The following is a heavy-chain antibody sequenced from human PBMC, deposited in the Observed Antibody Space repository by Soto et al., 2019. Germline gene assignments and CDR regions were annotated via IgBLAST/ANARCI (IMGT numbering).Heavy chain of an antibody. CDR1: GDTSDSFS. J-gene: IGHJ6*02. CDR3: AKVRASYLSASYFYYGLDV. CDR2: IIPMFGTG. D-gene: IGHD3-10*01. Sequence: QVQLVQSGAEVKKPGSSVRVSCKASGDTSDSFSISWVRQAPGQGLEWMGGIIPMFGTGNYAQKFQGRLTITADESTGTSYMDLKSLRSEDTAVYYCAKVRASYLSASYFYYGLDVWGQGTTVTVSS. V-gene: IGHV1-69*01.